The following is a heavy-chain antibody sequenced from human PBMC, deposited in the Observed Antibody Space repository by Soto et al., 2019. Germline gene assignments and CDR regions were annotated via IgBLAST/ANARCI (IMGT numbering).Heavy chain of an antibody. CDR2: ISGSGGST. V-gene: IGHV3-23*01. D-gene: IGHD3-3*01. J-gene: IGHJ2*01. CDR3: AKEMFITILGVVTTAPFDL. Sequence: PGGSLRLSCAASGFTFSSYAMSWVRQAPGKGLEWVSAISGSGGSTYYADSVKGRFTISRDNSKNTLYLQMNSLRAEDTAVYYCAKEMFITILGVVTTAPFDLGGRGTLVTVSS. CDR1: GFTFSSYA.